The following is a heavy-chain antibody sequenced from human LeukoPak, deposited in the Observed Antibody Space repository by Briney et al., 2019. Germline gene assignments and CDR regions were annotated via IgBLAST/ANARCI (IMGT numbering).Heavy chain of an antibody. CDR2: ISGSGGST. CDR3: ARQTEDFWSGYPFDY. D-gene: IGHD3-3*01. J-gene: IGHJ4*02. V-gene: IGHV3-23*01. CDR1: GFTFSSYA. Sequence: PGGSLRLSCAASGFTFSSYAMSWVRQAPGKGLEWVSAISGSGGSTYYADSVKGRFTISRDNSKNTLYLQMNSLRAEDTAVYYCARQTEDFWSGYPFDYWGQGTLVTVSS.